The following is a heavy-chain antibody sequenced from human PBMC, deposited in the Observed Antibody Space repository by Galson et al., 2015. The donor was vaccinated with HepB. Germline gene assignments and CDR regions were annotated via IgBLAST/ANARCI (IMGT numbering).Heavy chain of an antibody. J-gene: IGHJ4*02. CDR1: HGSINNYY. Sequence: LSLTCSVSHGSINNYYWSWIRQSPGNRLEWIGYIYYNGDKTYNPSLGYRVGMSVDTSINQVSLGLTSVTAADTAVYYCARHPGRGAVGYAFDLGGQGTLVTGSA. D-gene: IGHD2-2*01. CDR3: ARHPGRGAVGYAFDL. V-gene: IGHV4-59*08. CDR2: IYYNGDK.